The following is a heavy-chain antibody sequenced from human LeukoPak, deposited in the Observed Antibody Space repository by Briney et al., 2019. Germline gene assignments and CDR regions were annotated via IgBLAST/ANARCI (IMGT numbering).Heavy chain of an antibody. CDR1: GGSISSYY. V-gene: IGHV4-59*01. J-gene: IGHJ4*02. CDR2: IYYSGST. Sequence: SETLSLTCTVSGGSISSYYWSWIRQPPGKGLEWIGYIYYSGSTKYSPSLKNRVTISLDTSKNRFSLNLASVTAADTAVYFCARAHYGDYALYYLDHWGQGTLVTVSS. CDR3: ARAHYGDYALYYLDH. D-gene: IGHD4-17*01.